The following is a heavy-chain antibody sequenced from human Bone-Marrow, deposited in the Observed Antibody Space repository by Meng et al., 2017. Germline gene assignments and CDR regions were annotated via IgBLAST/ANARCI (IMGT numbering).Heavy chain of an antibody. Sequence: SETLSLTCTVSGGSISSYYWSWIRQPPGKGLEWIGYIYYSGSTNYNPSLKSRVTISVDTSKNQFSLKLSSVTAADTAVYYCARGWGYSSGWYDYWGQGTLVTVSS. CDR3: ARGWGYSSGWYDY. J-gene: IGHJ4*02. CDR1: GGSISSYY. CDR2: IYYSGST. D-gene: IGHD6-19*01. V-gene: IGHV4-59*01.